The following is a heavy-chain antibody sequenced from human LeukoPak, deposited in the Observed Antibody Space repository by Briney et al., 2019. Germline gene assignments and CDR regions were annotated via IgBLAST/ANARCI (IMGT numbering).Heavy chain of an antibody. J-gene: IGHJ6*02. CDR1: GYTFTGYY. D-gene: IGHD6-13*01. CDR2: INPNSGGT. V-gene: IGHV1-2*02. CDR3: ARDLPYKARNKAAAGSFIGDAGMDV. Sequence: ASVKVSCKASGYTFTGYYMHWVRQAPGQGLEWMGWINPNSGGTNYAQKFQGRVTMTRDTSISTAYMELSRLRSDDTAVYYCARDLPYKARNKAAAGSFIGDAGMDVWGQGTTVTVSS.